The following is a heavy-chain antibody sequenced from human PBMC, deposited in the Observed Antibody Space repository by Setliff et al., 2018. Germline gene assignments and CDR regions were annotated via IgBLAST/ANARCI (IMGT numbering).Heavy chain of an antibody. J-gene: IGHJ4*02. D-gene: IGHD2-15*01. V-gene: IGHV3-48*01. CDR3: ARDEVNCSGSKCYSGFDS. Sequence: PGESLTISCAASGFSFNLYNMNWVRQAPGKGLEWVSYIISNSLTIHYADSVRGRFTVSRDNARNSLYLQMNNLRAEDTAVYYCARDEVNCSGSKCYSGFDSWGQGALVTVSS. CDR2: IISNSLTI. CDR1: GFSFNLYN.